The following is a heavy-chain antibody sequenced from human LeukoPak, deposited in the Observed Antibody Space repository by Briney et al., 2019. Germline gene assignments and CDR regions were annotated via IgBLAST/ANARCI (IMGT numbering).Heavy chain of an antibody. J-gene: IGHJ5*02. CDR3: ARVSPPHNWFDP. CDR1: GASIFSGDFY. Sequence: SQTLSLTCTVSGASIFSGDFYWSWIRQPPDKGLEWIGYVYSTGSAYYNPSLQSRLIISIDTSKNAFSLRLNSVTAADTAVYYCARVSPPHNWFDPWGQGTLVTVSS. V-gene: IGHV4-30-4*01. CDR2: VYSTGSA.